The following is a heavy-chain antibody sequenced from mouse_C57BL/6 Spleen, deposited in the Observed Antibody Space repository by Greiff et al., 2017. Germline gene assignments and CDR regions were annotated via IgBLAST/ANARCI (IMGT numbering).Heavy chain of an antibody. J-gene: IGHJ2*01. Sequence: VKLQESGAELVRPGTSVKMSCKASGYTFTNYWIGWAKQRPGHGLEWIGDIYPGGGYTNYNEKFKGKATLPADKASSTAYMQFSSLTSEDSAIYYCARGFTTVVATPYYFDYWGQGTTLTVSS. CDR3: ARGFTTVVATPYYFDY. CDR2: IYPGGGYT. CDR1: GYTFTNYW. V-gene: IGHV1-63*01. D-gene: IGHD1-1*01.